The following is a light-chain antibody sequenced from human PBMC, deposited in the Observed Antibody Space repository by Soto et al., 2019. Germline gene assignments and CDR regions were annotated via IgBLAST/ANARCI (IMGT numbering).Light chain of an antibody. CDR1: QSISIW. Sequence: DIQMTQSPSTLSASVGDRVTITCRASQSISIWLAWYQQTPGKAPKVLIWDATSLQRGVPARFSGSGSGTEFTLTISSLQPDDSGTYYCQQHNSFPRSFGQGTKLEIK. V-gene: IGKV1-5*01. J-gene: IGKJ2*01. CDR3: QQHNSFPRS. CDR2: DAT.